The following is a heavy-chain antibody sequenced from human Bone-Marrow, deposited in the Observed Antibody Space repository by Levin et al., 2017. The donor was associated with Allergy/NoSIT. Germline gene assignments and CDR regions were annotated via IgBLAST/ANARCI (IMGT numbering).Heavy chain of an antibody. CDR1: GFSLSTSGVG. J-gene: IGHJ5*02. V-gene: IGHV2-5*02. D-gene: IGHD3-10*01. CDR3: AHRCGSHLPTKNWLDP. Sequence: ESGPTLVKPTQTLTLTCTFSGFSLSTSGVGVDWIRQSPGKALEWLALIYWDDDKRYSPSLKSRLTITTDTSNNQVVLTMTNMDPLDTATYYCAHRCGSHLPTKNWLDPWGQGIRVTVSS. CDR2: IYWDDDK.